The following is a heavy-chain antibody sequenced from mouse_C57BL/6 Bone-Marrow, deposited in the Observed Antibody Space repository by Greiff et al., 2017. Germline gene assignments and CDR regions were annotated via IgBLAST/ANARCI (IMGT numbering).Heavy chain of an antibody. CDR2: INPSSGYT. V-gene: IGHV1-7*01. Sequence: QVQLQQSGAELAKPGASVKLSCKASGYTFTSYWMHWVKQRPGQGLEWIGYINPSSGYTKYNQKFKDKATLTADKSSSTAYLQLSSLTYEDSAVYYCAFYYYGSSYDWYFDVWGTGTTVTVSS. J-gene: IGHJ1*03. CDR3: AFYYYGSSYDWYFDV. CDR1: GYTFTSYW. D-gene: IGHD1-1*01.